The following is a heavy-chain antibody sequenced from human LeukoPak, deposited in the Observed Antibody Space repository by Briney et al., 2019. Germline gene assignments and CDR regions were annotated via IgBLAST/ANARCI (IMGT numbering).Heavy chain of an antibody. CDR2: ISYDGSNK. CDR1: GFTFSSYA. Sequence: GGSLRLSCAASGFTFSSYAMSWVRQAPGKGLEWVAVISYDGSNKYYADSVKGRFTISRDNSKNTLYLQMNSLRAEDTAVYYCAKDRREITFGGNWFDPWGQGTLVTVSS. CDR3: AKDRREITFGGNWFDP. V-gene: IGHV3-30*18. J-gene: IGHJ5*02. D-gene: IGHD3-16*01.